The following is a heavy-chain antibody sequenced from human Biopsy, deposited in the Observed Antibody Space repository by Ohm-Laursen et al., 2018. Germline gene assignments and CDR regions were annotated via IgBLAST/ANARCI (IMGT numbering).Heavy chain of an antibody. V-gene: IGHV3-33*06. Sequence: SSLRLSCSASVFTFSDHNMHWVRQAPGKGLEWVAFIWSSATYKAYADSAKGRFTVSRVNSKNTVYLQMNSLSADDTAIYSCVKDGGQTAPYSFDVWGQGTMVTVSS. J-gene: IGHJ3*01. CDR1: VFTFSDHN. D-gene: IGHD3-16*01. CDR2: IWSSATYK. CDR3: VKDGGQTAPYSFDV.